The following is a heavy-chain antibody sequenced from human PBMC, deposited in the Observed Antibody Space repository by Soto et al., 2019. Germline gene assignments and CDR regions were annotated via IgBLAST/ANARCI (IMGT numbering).Heavy chain of an antibody. CDR1: GYTLTELS. V-gene: IGHV1-24*01. D-gene: IGHD6-13*01. Sequence: ASVKVSCKVSGYTLTELSMHWVRQAPGKGLEWMGGFDPEDGETIYAQKFQGRVTMTEDTSTDTAYMELSSLRSEDTAVYYCAAKGRWYVGYYYYGMDVWGQGTTVTVSS. CDR2: FDPEDGET. CDR3: AAKGRWYVGYYYYGMDV. J-gene: IGHJ6*02.